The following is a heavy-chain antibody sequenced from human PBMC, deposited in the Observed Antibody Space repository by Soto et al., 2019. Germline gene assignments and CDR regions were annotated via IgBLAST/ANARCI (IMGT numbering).Heavy chain of an antibody. V-gene: IGHV3-43*01. D-gene: IGHD5-12*01. CDR3: ATLVATAPDY. Sequence: GGSLRLSCAASGFTFDDYTMHWVRQAPWNGLEWVSLISWDGGSTYYADSVKGRFTISRDNSKNSLYLQMNSLRSEDTAVYYCATLVATAPDYWGQGTLVTVSS. CDR2: ISWDGGST. CDR1: GFTFDDYT. J-gene: IGHJ4*02.